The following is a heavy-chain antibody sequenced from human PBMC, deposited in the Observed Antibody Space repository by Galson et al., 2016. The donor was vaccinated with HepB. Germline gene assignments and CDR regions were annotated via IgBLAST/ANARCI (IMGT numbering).Heavy chain of an antibody. J-gene: IGHJ6*03. CDR2: ISGSGGST. V-gene: IGHV3-23*01. D-gene: IGHD6-13*01. CDR1: GFTFSSYA. CDR3: AKDKSSSWYGYYYYYMDV. Sequence: SLRLSCAASGFTFSSYAMSWVRQAPGKGLEWVSAISGSGGSTYYADSVKGRFTISRDNSKNTLYLQMNSLRAEDTAVYYCAKDKSSSWYGYYYYYMDVWAKGPRSPAP.